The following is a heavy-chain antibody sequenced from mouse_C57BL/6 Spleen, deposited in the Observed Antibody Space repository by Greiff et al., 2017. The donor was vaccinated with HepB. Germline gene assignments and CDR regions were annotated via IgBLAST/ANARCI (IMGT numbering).Heavy chain of an antibody. D-gene: IGHD1-1*01. CDR1: GFTFSDYY. CDR2: ISNGGGST. J-gene: IGHJ1*03. Sequence: DVKLQESGGGLVQPGGSLKLSCAASGFTFSDYYMYWVRQTPEKRLEWVAYISNGGGSTYYPDTVKGRFTISRDNAKNTLYLQMSRLKSEDTAMYYCARPLYYYGSSPGYFDVWGTGTTVTVSS. CDR3: ARPLYYYGSSPGYFDV. V-gene: IGHV5-12*01.